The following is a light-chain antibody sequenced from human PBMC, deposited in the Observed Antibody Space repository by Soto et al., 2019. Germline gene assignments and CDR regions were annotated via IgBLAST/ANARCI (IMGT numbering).Light chain of an antibody. CDR1: QAIGRY. V-gene: IGKV1-9*01. CDR2: SAS. CDR3: QQVDSYPRT. J-gene: IGKJ3*01. Sequence: IQLTQSPSSLSSSVGDTVTLTCRASQAIGRYFAWYQQRPGTAPKLLIYSASTLHSGVPSRFSGSGSGTDVTIPISSRLPAEYATYYCQQVDSYPRTFGRGTTVEI.